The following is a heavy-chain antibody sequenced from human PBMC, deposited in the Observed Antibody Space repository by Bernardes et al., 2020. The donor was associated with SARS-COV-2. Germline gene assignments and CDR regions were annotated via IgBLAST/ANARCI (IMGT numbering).Heavy chain of an antibody. Sequence: GGSLSLSCAASGFTFSSYAMHWVRQAPGKGLEWVAVISYDGSNKYYADSVKGRFTISRDNSKNTLYLQMNSLRAEDTAVYYCARDRVYYDFWGGYFDYWGQGTLVTVSS. V-gene: IGHV3-30-3*01. CDR2: ISYDGSNK. CDR1: GFTFSSYA. J-gene: IGHJ4*02. D-gene: IGHD3-3*01. CDR3: ARDRVYYDFWGGYFDY.